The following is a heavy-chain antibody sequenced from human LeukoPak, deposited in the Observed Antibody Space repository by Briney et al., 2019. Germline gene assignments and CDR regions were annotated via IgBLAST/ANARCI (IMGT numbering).Heavy chain of an antibody. D-gene: IGHD2-2*01. CDR1: GYTFTGYY. CDR2: INPNSGGT. CDR3: ARDSYQLLIGIDFDY. V-gene: IGHV1-2*04. J-gene: IGHJ4*02. Sequence: ASVKVSCKASGYTFTGYYMHWVRQAPGQGLEWMGWINPNSGGTNYAQKFQGWVTMTRDTSISTAYMEPRSLRSDDTAVYYCARDSYQLLIGIDFDYWGQGTLVTVSS.